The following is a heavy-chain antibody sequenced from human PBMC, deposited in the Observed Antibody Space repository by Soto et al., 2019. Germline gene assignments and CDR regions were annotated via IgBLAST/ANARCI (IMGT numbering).Heavy chain of an antibody. CDR1: GFTFSSYS. J-gene: IGHJ4*02. D-gene: IGHD3-3*01. CDR2: ISYNRSNI. Sequence: GGSLRLSCAASGFTFSSYSMNWVRQAPGKGLEWVSSISYNRSNIYYADSVKGRFTISRDNSKNTLYLQMNSLRAEDTAVYYCAKAYDFWSGPFDYWGQGTLVTVSS. V-gene: IGHV3-21*01. CDR3: AKAYDFWSGPFDY.